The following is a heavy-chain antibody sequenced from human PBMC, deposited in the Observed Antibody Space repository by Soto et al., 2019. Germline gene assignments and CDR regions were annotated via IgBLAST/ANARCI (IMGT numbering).Heavy chain of an antibody. D-gene: IGHD2-2*01. CDR2: VYHSGST. Sequence: SETLSLTCAVSGYSISSGYYWGWIRQPPGKWLEWIGGVYHSGSTYYNPSLKSRVTISLDTSKNQFSLKLSSVTAADTAVYYCARDLGLVVVANVIKYNGMDVWGQGTTVTVPS. J-gene: IGHJ6*02. CDR1: GYSISSGYY. V-gene: IGHV4-38-2*02. CDR3: ARDLGLVVVANVIKYNGMDV.